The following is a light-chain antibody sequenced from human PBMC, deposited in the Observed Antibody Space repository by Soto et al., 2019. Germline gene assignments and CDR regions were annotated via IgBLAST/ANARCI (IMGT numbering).Light chain of an antibody. V-gene: IGLV2-8*01. J-gene: IGLJ1*01. Sequence: QSALTQPPSASGSPGQSVAISCTGTSSDVGGYNYVSWYQQQPGKAPKLMISEVNKRPSGVPYRFSGSKSCNTAALTVSGIQAEDEADYCCRSYAGSSNGFGTGTQLTVL. CDR3: RSYAGSSNG. CDR1: SSDVGGYNY. CDR2: EVN.